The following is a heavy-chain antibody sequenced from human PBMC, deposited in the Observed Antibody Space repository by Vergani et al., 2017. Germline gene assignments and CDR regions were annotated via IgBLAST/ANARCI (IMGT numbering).Heavy chain of an antibody. CDR2: IYYSGST. CDR3: ARDLVTVAGRYFDY. D-gene: IGHD6-19*01. CDR1: GGSISSYY. Sequence: QVQLQESGPGLVKPSETLSLTCTVSGGSISSYYWSWIRQPPGKGLGWIGYIYYSGSTNYNPSLKSRVTISVDTSKNQFSLKLSSVTAADTAVDYCARDLVTVAGRYFDYWGQGTLVTVSS. J-gene: IGHJ4*02. V-gene: IGHV4-59*01.